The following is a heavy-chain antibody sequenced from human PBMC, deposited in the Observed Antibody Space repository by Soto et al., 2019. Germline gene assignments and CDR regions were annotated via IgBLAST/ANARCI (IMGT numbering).Heavy chain of an antibody. CDR1: GGTFSTHA. D-gene: IGHD3-10*01. J-gene: IGHJ6*02. CDR2: IIPISGTT. Sequence: SVKVSCKASGGTFSTHAIIWVRQAPGHGLEWMGGIIPISGTTYYTQKFQGRVTITADEPTSTAFMELSSLKSDDTAVYYCARGTTMVRGVIPVYYYGMDVWGQGTTVTVSS. CDR3: ARGTTMVRGVIPVYYYGMDV. V-gene: IGHV1-69*13.